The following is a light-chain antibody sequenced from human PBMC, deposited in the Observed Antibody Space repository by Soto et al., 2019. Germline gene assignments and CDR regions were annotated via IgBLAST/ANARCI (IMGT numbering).Light chain of an antibody. Sequence: DTQMTQSPSSVSASVGDRVTITCRASQGIGSLLAWYQQKPGKAPKLLIYAASSLQSGVPSRFSGSGSGTGFTLTINSLQPEDFATYYCQQANTFPFTFGQGTRLEIK. J-gene: IGKJ5*01. CDR3: QQANTFPFT. CDR1: QGIGSL. CDR2: AAS. V-gene: IGKV1D-12*01.